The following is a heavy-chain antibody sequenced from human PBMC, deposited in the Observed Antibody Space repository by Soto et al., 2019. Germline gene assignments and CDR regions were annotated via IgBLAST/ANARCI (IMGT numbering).Heavy chain of an antibody. J-gene: IGHJ4*02. CDR2: ISGGGDNP. CDR3: AKDRGSSGWYDY. Sequence: GGSLRLSCVASGFTFSNYAMSWVRQAPGKGLEWVSVISGGGDNPYYADSVKGRFTISRDNSKNTLYLQMNSLRAEDTALYYCAKDRGSSGWYDYWGQGTVGTVSS. D-gene: IGHD6-19*01. V-gene: IGHV3-23*01. CDR1: GFTFSNYA.